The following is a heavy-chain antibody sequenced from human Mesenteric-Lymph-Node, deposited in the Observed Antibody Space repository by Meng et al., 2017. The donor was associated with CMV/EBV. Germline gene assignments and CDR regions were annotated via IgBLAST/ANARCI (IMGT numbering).Heavy chain of an antibody. CDR1: GGSVSSGSYY. V-gene: IGHV4-61*01. D-gene: IGHD3-3*01. CDR3: ARDSAPAAPLWIFGVVLNWFDP. Sequence: SETLSLTCTVSGGSVSSGSYYWSWIRQPPGKGLEWIGYIYYSGSTNYNPSLKSRVTISVDTSKNQFSLKLSSVTAADTAVYYCARDSAPAAPLWIFGVVLNWFDPWGQGTLVTVSS. J-gene: IGHJ5*02. CDR2: IYYSGST.